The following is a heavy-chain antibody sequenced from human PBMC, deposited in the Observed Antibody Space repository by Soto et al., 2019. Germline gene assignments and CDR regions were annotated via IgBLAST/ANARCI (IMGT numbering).Heavy chain of an antibody. CDR3: ARDQSQLLSTGHCFDP. Sequence: PSETLSLTCTVSGGSISSYFWSWIRQPPGKGLEWIGYIYYNGSTNYNPSLKSRVTISVDTSKNQFSLKLSSVTAADTAVYYCARDQSQLLSTGHCFDPWGQGTLVTVSS. CDR2: IYYNGST. CDR1: GGSISSYF. J-gene: IGHJ5*02. D-gene: IGHD2-2*01. V-gene: IGHV4-59*01.